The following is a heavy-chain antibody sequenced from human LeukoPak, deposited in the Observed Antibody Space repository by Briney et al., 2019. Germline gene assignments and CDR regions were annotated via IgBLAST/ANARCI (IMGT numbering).Heavy chain of an antibody. J-gene: IGHJ4*02. CDR1: GYTFTGYD. V-gene: IGHV7-4-1*02. CDR2: INTNTGNP. CDR3: ARDPPGMVRGVIGPYYFDY. D-gene: IGHD3-10*01. Sequence: GASVKVSCKASGYTFTGYDINWVRQATGQGLEWMGWINTNTGNPTYAQGFTGRFVFSLDTSVSTAYLQISSLKAEDTAVYYCARDPPGMVRGVIGPYYFDYWGQGTLVTVSS.